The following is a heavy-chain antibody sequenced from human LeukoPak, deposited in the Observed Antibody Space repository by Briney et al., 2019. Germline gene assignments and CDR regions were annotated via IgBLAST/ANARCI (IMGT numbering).Heavy chain of an antibody. CDR3: ASYPYDFWSGYSKGYYGMDV. Sequence: PSETLSLTCAVYGGSFSGYYWSWIRQPPGKGLEWIGEINHSGSTNYNPSLKSRVTISVDTSKNQFSLKLSSVTAADTAVYYCASYPYDFWSGYSKGYYGMDVWGQGTTVTVSS. D-gene: IGHD3-3*01. V-gene: IGHV4-34*01. J-gene: IGHJ6*02. CDR1: GGSFSGYY. CDR2: INHSGST.